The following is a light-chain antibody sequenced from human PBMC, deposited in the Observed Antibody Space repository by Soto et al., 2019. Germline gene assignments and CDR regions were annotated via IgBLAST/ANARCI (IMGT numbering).Light chain of an antibody. CDR2: AAS. J-gene: IGKJ4*01. V-gene: IGKV1D-12*01. CDR3: QQPNSFPFP. Sequence: DIQMTQSPSSVSASVGARVTITCRASQGISTWLAWYQQKPGKAPKLLISAASSLQSGFPSRFTGSGSGTDFTLTITNLQPEDFATYYCQQPNSFPFPFGGGSKLEVK. CDR1: QGISTW.